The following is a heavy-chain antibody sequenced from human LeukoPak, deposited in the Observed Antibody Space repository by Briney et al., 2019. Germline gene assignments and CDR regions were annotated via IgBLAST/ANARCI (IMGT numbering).Heavy chain of an antibody. CDR1: GFTFSSYS. Sequence: GGSLRLSCAASGFTFSSYSMNWVRQAPGKGLEWVSSISSSSSYIYYADSVKGRFTISRDNAKNSLYLQMDSLRAEDTAVYYCARDLCTNGVCGDAFDIWGQGTMVTVSS. CDR2: ISSSSSYI. J-gene: IGHJ3*02. V-gene: IGHV3-21*01. CDR3: ARDLCTNGVCGDAFDI. D-gene: IGHD2-8*01.